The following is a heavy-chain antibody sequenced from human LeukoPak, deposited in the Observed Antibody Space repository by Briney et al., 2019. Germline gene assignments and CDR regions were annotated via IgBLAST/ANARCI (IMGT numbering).Heavy chain of an antibody. J-gene: IGHJ4*02. V-gene: IGHV4-34*01. CDR3: ARSLLRKFDY. CDR2: IDHSGST. Sequence: SETLSLTCAVYGGSFSGYYWSWIRQPPGKGLEWIGEIDHSGSTNYNPSLKSRATISVDTSKNQFSLKLSSVTAADTAVYYCARSLLRKFDYWGLGTLVTVSS. CDR1: GGSFSGYY. D-gene: IGHD1-14*01.